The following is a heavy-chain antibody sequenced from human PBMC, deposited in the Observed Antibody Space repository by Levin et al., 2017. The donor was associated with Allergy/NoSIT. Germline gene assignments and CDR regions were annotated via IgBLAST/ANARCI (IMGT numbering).Heavy chain of an antibody. CDR3: ARFSSSFFLYYYYGMDV. J-gene: IGHJ6*02. V-gene: IGHV3-21*01. Sequence: GGSLRLSCAASGFTFSSYSMNWVRQAPGKGLEWVSSISSSSSYIYYADSVKGRFTISRDNAKNSLYLQMNSLRAEDTAVYYCARFSSSFFLYYYYGMDVWGQGTTVTVSS. D-gene: IGHD6-13*01. CDR1: GFTFSSYS. CDR2: ISSSSSYI.